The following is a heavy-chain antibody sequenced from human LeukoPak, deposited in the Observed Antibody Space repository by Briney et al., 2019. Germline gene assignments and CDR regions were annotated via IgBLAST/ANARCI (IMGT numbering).Heavy chain of an antibody. CDR3: ARGQRSCSGGSCYGPYFDY. CDR2: IYYSGST. CDR1: GGSISDYY. V-gene: IGHV4-59*12. D-gene: IGHD2-15*01. J-gene: IGHJ4*02. Sequence: SETLSLTCTVSGGSISDYYWNWIRQPPGKGLEWIGYIYYSGSTNYNPSLKSRVTILVDTSKNQFSLKLSSVTAADTAVYYCARGQRSCSGGSCYGPYFDYWGQGTLVTVSS.